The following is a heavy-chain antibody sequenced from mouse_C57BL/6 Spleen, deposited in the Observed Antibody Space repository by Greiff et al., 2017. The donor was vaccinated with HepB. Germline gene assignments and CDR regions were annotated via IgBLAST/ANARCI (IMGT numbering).Heavy chain of an antibody. V-gene: IGHV5-6*02. CDR2: ISSGGSYT. D-gene: IGHD2-4*01. J-gene: IGHJ2*01. CDR3: ARHGDYDGRGDY. CDR1: GFTFSSYG. Sequence: DVKLVESGGDLVKPGGSLKLSCAASGFTFSSYGMSWVRQTPDKRLEWVATISSGGSYTYYPDSVKGRFTISRDNAKNTLYLQMSSLKSEDTAMYYCARHGDYDGRGDYWGQGTTLTVSS.